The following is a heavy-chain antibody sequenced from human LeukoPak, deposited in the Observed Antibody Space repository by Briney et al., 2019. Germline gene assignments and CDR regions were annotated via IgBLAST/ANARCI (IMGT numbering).Heavy chain of an antibody. CDR2: ISSGGTYI. Sequence: GGSLRLSCAASRFTFSSFSMNWVRQAPGKGLEWVSSISSGGTYIYYADSVKGRFTISRDNAKNSLYLQMNSLRAEDTAVYYCARDLSGTYAFDYWGQGTLVTVSS. J-gene: IGHJ4*02. D-gene: IGHD1-26*01. CDR3: ARDLSGTYAFDY. CDR1: RFTFSSFS. V-gene: IGHV3-21*01.